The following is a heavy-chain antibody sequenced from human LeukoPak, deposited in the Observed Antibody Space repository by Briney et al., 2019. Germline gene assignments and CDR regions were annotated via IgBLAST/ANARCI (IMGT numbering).Heavy chain of an antibody. CDR3: ASVGGDYYFDY. CDR1: GGSISSYY. V-gene: IGHV4-59*08. J-gene: IGHJ4*02. D-gene: IGHD2-21*02. CDR2: IYYSGST. Sequence: TASETLSLTCTVSGGSISSYYWSWIRQPPEKGLEWIGYIYYSGSTNYNPSLKSRVTISVDTSKNQFSLKLSSVTAADTAVYYCASVGGDYYFDYWGQGTLVTVSS.